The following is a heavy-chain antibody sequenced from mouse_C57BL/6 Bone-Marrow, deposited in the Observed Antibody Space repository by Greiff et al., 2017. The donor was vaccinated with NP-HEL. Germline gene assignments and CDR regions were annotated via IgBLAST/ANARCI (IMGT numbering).Heavy chain of an antibody. Sequence: VKLVESGAELARPGASVKMSCKASGYTFTSYTMHWVKQRPGQGLEWIGYINPSSGYTKYNQKFKDKATLTADKSSSTAYMQLSSLTSEDSAVYYCARRNYGYYAMDYWGQGTSVTVSS. CDR1: GYTFTSYT. CDR2: INPSSGYT. D-gene: IGHD1-1*01. J-gene: IGHJ4*01. V-gene: IGHV1-4*01. CDR3: ARRNYGYYAMDY.